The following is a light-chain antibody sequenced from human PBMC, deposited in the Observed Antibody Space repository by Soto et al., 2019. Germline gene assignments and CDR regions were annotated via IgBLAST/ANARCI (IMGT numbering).Light chain of an antibody. CDR2: WAS. Sequence: DIVMTQSPDSLAVSLGERATINCKSSQSLLYSSNNKNYLAWYQQKPGQPPKLLIYWASNRESGVPDRFSGSGSGTDFTLTISSLQAEDVADYYCQQYYSTPLTFGQGTKLEIK. J-gene: IGKJ2*01. CDR1: QSLLYSSNNKNY. CDR3: QQYYSTPLT. V-gene: IGKV4-1*01.